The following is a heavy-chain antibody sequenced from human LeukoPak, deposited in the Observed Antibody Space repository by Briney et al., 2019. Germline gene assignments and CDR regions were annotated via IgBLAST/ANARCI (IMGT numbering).Heavy chain of an antibody. Sequence: GGSLRLSCAASGFTFSSYAMHWVRQAPGKGLEYVSGISSNGGSTYYANSVKGRFTISRDNSKNTLYLQMGSLRAEDMAVYYCARGGRSYGYFDYWGQGTLVTVSS. D-gene: IGHD1-26*01. J-gene: IGHJ4*02. CDR3: ARGGRSYGYFDY. CDR1: GFTFSSYA. V-gene: IGHV3-64*01. CDR2: ISSNGGST.